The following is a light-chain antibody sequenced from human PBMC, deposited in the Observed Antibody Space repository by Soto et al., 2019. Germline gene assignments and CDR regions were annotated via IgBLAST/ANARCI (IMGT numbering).Light chain of an antibody. V-gene: IGKV3-20*01. J-gene: IGKJ4*01. CDR3: QQYGSSPRVT. CDR1: ESVSRSY. Sequence: EIVLTQSPGTLSLSPGERATLSCRASESVSRSYLAWYQQKPGKAPRLLIYGASSRATGIPDRFSGSGSGTDFTLTISRLEPEDFAVYYCQQYGSSPRVTFGGGTKVEIK. CDR2: GAS.